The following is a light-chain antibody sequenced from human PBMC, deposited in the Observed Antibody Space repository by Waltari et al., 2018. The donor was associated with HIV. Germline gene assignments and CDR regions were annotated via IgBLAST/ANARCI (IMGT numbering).Light chain of an antibody. V-gene: IGLV2-23*02. CDR2: EVT. Sequence: QSALPQPPSASGSPGPSIPLPCTRSSRDVDSYNLLSWYQHHPGKAPNLIIYEVTQRPSGVPKRFSGSKSGNTASLTISGRQTEDEADYYCCSYAGSRSVVFGGGTMLTVL. CDR3: CSYAGSRSVV. CDR1: SRDVDSYNL. J-gene: IGLJ2*01.